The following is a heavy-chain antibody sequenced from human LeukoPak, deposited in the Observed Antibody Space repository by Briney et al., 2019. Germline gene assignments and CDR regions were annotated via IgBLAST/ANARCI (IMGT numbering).Heavy chain of an antibody. Sequence: SETLSLTCTVSGGSISSYCWSWIRQPPGKGLEWIGYIYYSGSTNYNPSLKSRVTISVDTSKNQFSLKLSSVTAADTAVYYCARDQVPAASWFDPWGQGTLVTVSS. V-gene: IGHV4-59*01. CDR2: IYYSGST. D-gene: IGHD2-2*01. CDR1: GGSISSYC. CDR3: ARDQVPAASWFDP. J-gene: IGHJ5*02.